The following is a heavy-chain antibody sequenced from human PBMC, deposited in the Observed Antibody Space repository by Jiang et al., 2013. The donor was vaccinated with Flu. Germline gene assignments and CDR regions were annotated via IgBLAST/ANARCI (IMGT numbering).Heavy chain of an antibody. CDR1: GGSIFSDTYY. CDR2: IYYSGSA. CDR3: ARAQKYSGFELPYFDY. D-gene: IGHD5-12*01. J-gene: IGHJ4*02. Sequence: GSGLVKPSETLSLTCSVSGGSIFSDTYYWVWIRQPPGKRLEWIGGIYYSGSAYYNPSLSSRVAMSVDTSKNQLSLKLTSVTAADTAVYYCARAQKYSGFELPYFDYWARESWSPSPQ. V-gene: IGHV4-39*07.